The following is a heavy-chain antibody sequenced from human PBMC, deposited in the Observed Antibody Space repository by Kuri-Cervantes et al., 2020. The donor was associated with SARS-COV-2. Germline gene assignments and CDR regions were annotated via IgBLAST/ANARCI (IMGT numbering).Heavy chain of an antibody. CDR2: INHSGST. J-gene: IGHJ3*02. V-gene: IGHV4-34*01. CDR3: ARDSSIGINDI. CDR1: GGSFSGYY. Sequence: ESLKISCAVYGGSFSGYYWSWIRQPPGKGLEWIGEINHSGSTNYNPSLKSRVTISVDTSKNQFSLKLSSVTAADTAVYYCARDSSIGINDIWGQGTMVTVSS. D-gene: IGHD6-6*01.